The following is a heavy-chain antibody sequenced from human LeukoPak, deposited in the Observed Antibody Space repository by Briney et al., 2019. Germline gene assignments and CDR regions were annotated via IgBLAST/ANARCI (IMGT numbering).Heavy chain of an antibody. CDR3: ARTSSSWSYYYYYYMDV. V-gene: IGHV4-59*01. Sequence: PSETLSLTCTVSGGSISSYYWSWIRQPPGKGLEWIGYFYYSGSTKYNPSLKSRVTISVDTPKNQFFLKLTSVTAADTAVYYCARTSSSWSYYYYYYMDVWGKGTTVTVSS. J-gene: IGHJ6*03. D-gene: IGHD6-13*01. CDR1: GGSISSYY. CDR2: FYYSGST.